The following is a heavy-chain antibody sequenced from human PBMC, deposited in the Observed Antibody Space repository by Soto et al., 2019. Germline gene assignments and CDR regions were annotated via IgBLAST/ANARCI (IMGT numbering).Heavy chain of an antibody. V-gene: IGHV3-33*01. Sequence: RLSCAASGFTFSSYGMHWVRQAPGKGLEWVAVIWYDGSNKYYADSVKGRFTISRDNSKNTLYLQMNSLRAEDTAVYYCARDPLRSGSSHFDYWGQGTLVTVSS. CDR1: GFTFSSYG. CDR3: ARDPLRSGSSHFDY. D-gene: IGHD3-10*01. CDR2: IWYDGSNK. J-gene: IGHJ4*02.